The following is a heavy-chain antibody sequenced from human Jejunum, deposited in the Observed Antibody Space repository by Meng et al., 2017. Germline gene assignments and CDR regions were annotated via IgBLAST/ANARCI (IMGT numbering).Heavy chain of an antibody. CDR2: INTDGSTT. Sequence: EPXGGLXXXGGSLRLSXXASGFTFSSHWMNXVRQAPGKGLVWVSRINTDGSTTTYADSVKGRFTISRDNAKNTVFLQMNSLRAEDTAVYYCVGMTVGWGQGTLVTVSS. CDR1: GFTFSSHW. CDR3: VGMTVG. J-gene: IGHJ4*02. D-gene: IGHD3-22*01. V-gene: IGHV3-74*03.